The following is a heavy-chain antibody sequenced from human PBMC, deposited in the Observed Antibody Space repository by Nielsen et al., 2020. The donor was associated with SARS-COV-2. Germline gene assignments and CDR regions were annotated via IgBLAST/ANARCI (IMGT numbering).Heavy chain of an antibody. J-gene: IGHJ4*02. CDR2: IYYSGST. CDR3: ASSSLIRGVIKFFVY. V-gene: IGHV4-30-4*01. Sequence: SETLSLTCTVSGGSISSGDYYWSWIRQPPGKGLEWIGYIYYSGSTYYNPSLKSRVTISVDTSKNQFSLKLSSVTAADTAVYYCASSSLIRGVIKFFVYWGQGTLVTVSS. D-gene: IGHD3-10*01. CDR1: GGSISSGDYY.